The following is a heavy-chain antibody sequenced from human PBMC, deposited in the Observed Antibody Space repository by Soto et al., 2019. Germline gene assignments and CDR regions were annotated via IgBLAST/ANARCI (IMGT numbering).Heavy chain of an antibody. CDR2: IYYSGST. V-gene: IGHV4-59*01. D-gene: IGHD5-18*01. Sequence: QVQLQESGPGLVKPSETLSLTCTVSGGSISSYYWSWIRQPPGKGLEWIGYIYYSGSTNYNPSLKSRVTISVDTSKNQFSLKLSSVTAADTAVYYCARVGRIQQDSLFDYWGQGTLVTVSS. CDR3: ARVGRIQQDSLFDY. J-gene: IGHJ4*02. CDR1: GGSISSYY.